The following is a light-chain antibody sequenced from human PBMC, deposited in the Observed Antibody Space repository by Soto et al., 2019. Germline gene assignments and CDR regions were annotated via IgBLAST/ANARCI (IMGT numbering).Light chain of an antibody. CDR3: QSYDSNLSVGV. V-gene: IGLV1-40*01. CDR1: SSNIGAGYD. Sequence: QSVLTQAPSVSGAPGQRVTISCTGSSSNIGAGYDVHWYQQLPGTAPKLLIYGNSNRPSGVPDRFSGSKSGTSASLAITGLHAEDEADYYCQSYDSNLSVGVFGGGTKLTVL. J-gene: IGLJ3*02. CDR2: GNS.